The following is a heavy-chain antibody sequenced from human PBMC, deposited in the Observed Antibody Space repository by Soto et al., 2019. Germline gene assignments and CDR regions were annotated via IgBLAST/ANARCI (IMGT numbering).Heavy chain of an antibody. CDR2: IIPILGIA. CDR3: ARLSSSSSWFDP. V-gene: IGHV1-69*02. J-gene: IGHJ5*02. D-gene: IGHD6-6*01. Sequence: SVKVSCKASGGTFSSYTISWVRQAPGQGLEWMGRIIPILGIANYAQKFQGRVTITADKSTSTAYMELSSLRSEDTAVYYCARLSSSSSWFDPWGQGTLVTVSS. CDR1: GGTFSSYT.